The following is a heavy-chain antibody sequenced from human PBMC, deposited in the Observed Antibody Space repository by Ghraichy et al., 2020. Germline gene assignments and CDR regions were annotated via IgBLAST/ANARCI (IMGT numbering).Heavy chain of an antibody. D-gene: IGHD6-19*01. CDR2: IIPIFGTA. V-gene: IGHV1-69*13. CDR1: GGTFSSYA. Sequence: SVKVSCKASGGTFSSYAISWVRQAPGQGLEWMGGIIPIFGTANYAQKFQGRVTITADESTSTAYMELSSLRSEDTAVYYCTRETIAVAGEPHNYFDYWGQGTLVTVSS. J-gene: IGHJ4*02. CDR3: TRETIAVAGEPHNYFDY.